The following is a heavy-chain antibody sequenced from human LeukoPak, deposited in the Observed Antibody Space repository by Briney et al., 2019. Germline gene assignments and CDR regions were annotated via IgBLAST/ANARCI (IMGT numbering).Heavy chain of an antibody. CDR3: TSGGHLDY. CDR1: GIPFSRFW. D-gene: IGHD3-16*01. Sequence: GSLRLSCAASGIPFSRFWMSWVRPAPGKGLQWVANINQDGSEKHYVDSVKGRFTISRGNAENSLYLQMNSLRAEDTAVYYCTSGGHLDYWGQGALVTVAS. CDR2: INQDGSEK. V-gene: IGHV3-7*03. J-gene: IGHJ4*02.